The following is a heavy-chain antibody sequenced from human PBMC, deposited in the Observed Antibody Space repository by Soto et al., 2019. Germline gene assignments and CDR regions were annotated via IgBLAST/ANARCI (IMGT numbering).Heavy chain of an antibody. CDR1: GYTFNNYG. CDR2: IDPYNGNT. V-gene: IGHV1-18*01. CDR3: ARCYCSVGSCYTCWHFDL. Sequence: QVQLVQYGAEVKKPGASVKVSCKDSGYTFNNYGISWVRQAPGQGLEWMGWIDPYNGNTDHSQNFQGRVTMTTDTSTNTAYMELRSLRSDDTALYYCARCYCSVGSCYTCWHFDLWGRGTLVTVSS. J-gene: IGHJ2*01. D-gene: IGHD2-15*01.